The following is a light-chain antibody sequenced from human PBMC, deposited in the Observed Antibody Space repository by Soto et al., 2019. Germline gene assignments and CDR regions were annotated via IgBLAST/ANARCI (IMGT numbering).Light chain of an antibody. J-gene: IGKJ2*01. CDR3: QHYNNYPYT. CDR2: KAS. Sequence: DIQMTQSPSTLSASVGDTVTITCRASQSISSWLAWYQQKPGKAPKVLIYKASSLESGVPSRFSGSGSGTEFTLTISSLQPDDFATYYCQHYNNYPYTFGQGTKLEIK. V-gene: IGKV1-5*03. CDR1: QSISSW.